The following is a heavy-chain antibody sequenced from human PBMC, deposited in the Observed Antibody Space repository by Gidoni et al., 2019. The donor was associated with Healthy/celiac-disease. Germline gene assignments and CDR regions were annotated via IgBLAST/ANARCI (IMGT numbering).Heavy chain of an antibody. CDR1: GYTFTCYY. CDR3: ARDLTVVTPGGAFDI. D-gene: IGHD2-21*02. V-gene: IGHV1-2*02. Sequence: QVQLVQSGAEVKKPGASVKVSCKASGYTFTCYYMHWVRQAPGQGLEWMGWINPNSGGTNYAQKFQGRVTMTRDTSISTAYMELSRLRSDDTAVYYCARDLTVVTPGGAFDIWGQGTMVTVSS. J-gene: IGHJ3*02. CDR2: INPNSGGT.